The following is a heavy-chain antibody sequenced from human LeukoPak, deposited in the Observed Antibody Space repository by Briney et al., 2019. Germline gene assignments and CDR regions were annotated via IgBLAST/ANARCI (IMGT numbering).Heavy chain of an antibody. CDR1: GFTFSSYE. V-gene: IGHV3-48*03. CDR3: ARDSGVGATDFDY. J-gene: IGHJ4*02. CDR2: ISSSGSTI. Sequence: GGSLRLSCAASGFTFSSYEMNWVRQAPGKGLEWVSYISSSGSTIYYADSVKGRFTISRDNAKNSLYLQMNSLRAEDTAVYYCARDSGVGATDFDYWGQGTLVTVSS. D-gene: IGHD1-26*01.